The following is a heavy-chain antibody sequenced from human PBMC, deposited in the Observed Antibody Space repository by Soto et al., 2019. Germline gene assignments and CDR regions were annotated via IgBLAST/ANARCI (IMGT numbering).Heavy chain of an antibody. CDR2: ISYDGSNK. D-gene: IGHD3-9*01. Sequence: PGGSLRLSCAASGFTFSSYAMHWVRQAPGKGLEWVAVISYDGSNKYYADPVKGRFTISRDNSKNTLYLQMNSLRAEDTAVYYCARTLRYFDLASEFDPWGQGTLVTVSS. CDR1: GFTFSSYA. J-gene: IGHJ5*02. V-gene: IGHV3-30-3*01. CDR3: ARTLRYFDLASEFDP.